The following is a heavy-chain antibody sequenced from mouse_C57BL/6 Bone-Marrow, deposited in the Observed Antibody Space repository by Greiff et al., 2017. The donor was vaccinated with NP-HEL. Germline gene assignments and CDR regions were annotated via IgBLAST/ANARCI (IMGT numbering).Heavy chain of an antibody. J-gene: IGHJ3*01. CDR2: ISSGSRTI. CDR3: GGAY. Sequence: EVQVVESGGGLVKPGGSLKLSCAASGFTFSDYGMHWVRQAPEKGLEWVAYISSGSRTIYYADTVKGRFTISRDNAKNTLFLQMTSLRSEDTAMYYCGGAYWGQGTLVTVSA. V-gene: IGHV5-17*01. CDR1: GFTFSDYG.